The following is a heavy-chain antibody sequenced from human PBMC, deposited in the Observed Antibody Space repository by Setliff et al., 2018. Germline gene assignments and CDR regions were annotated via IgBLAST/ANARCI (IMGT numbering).Heavy chain of an antibody. CDR3: ARGGTDYYDSSGYPDD. CDR1: GFTFSFYG. Sequence: PGGSLRLSCAASGFTFSFYGMHWVRQAPGKGLEWVAFIWYDGSNKYHADSVKGRFTISRDNAKNSLYLQMNSLRAEDTAVYYCARGGTDYYDSSGYPDDWGQGTLVTVSA. D-gene: IGHD3-22*01. CDR2: IWYDGSNK. V-gene: IGHV3-33*01. J-gene: IGHJ4*02.